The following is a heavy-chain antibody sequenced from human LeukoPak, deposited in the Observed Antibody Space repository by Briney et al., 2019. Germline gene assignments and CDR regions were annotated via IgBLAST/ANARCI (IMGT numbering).Heavy chain of an antibody. V-gene: IGHV3-53*01. D-gene: IGHD5-18*01. CDR2: LYTGGET. CDR1: GFPFNNAW. CDR3: ARVFAPAYNFGVFDG. Sequence: PGGSLRLSCTASGFPFNNAWMIWVRQAPGKGLEWVSLLYTGGETNYADSVKGRFTISRDNSKNTVSLQMNSLRAEDTAVYYCARVFAPAYNFGVFDGWGQGTLVTVSS. J-gene: IGHJ4*02.